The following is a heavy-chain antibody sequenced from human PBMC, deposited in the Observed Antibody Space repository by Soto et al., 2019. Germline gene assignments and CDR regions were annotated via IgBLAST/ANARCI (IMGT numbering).Heavy chain of an antibody. D-gene: IGHD4-17*01. J-gene: IGHJ2*01. CDR1: GGSISSSSYY. CDR3: VRRVAGDYHPRWYFDL. CDR2: IYYSGST. Sequence: QLQLQESGPGLVKPSETLSLTCTVSGGSISSSSYYWGWIRQPPGKGLEWIGSIYYSGSTYYNPSLKSRVTISVDTSKNQFSLKLSSVTAADTAVYYCVRRVAGDYHPRWYFDLWGRGTLVTVSS. V-gene: IGHV4-39*01.